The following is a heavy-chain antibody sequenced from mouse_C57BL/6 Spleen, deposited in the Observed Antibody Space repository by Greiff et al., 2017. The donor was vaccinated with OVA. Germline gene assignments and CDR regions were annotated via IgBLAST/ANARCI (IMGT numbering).Heavy chain of an antibody. CDR1: GYTFTSYW. CDR3: AREDSSDD. J-gene: IGHJ2*01. V-gene: IGHV1-55*01. Sequence: VQLQQSGAELVKPGASVKMSCKASGYTFTSYWITWVKQRPGQGLEWIGDIYPGSGSTNYNEKFKSKATLTVDTSSSTAYLQLSSLTSEDSAVDYCAREDSSDDWGQGTTLTVSS. CDR2: IYPGSGST.